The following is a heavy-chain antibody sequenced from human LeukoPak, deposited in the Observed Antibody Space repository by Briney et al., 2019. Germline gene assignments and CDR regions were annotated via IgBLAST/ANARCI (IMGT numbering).Heavy chain of an antibody. CDR1: GFTFSSYA. V-gene: IGHV3-30-3*01. CDR3: ARNGIYQLHWVWFDP. CDR2: ISYDGSNK. Sequence: GRSLRLSCAASGFTFSSYAMHWVRQAPDKGLEWVAVISYDGSNKYYADSVKGRFTISRDNSKNTLYLQMNGLRAEDTAVYYCARNGIYQLHWVWFDPWGQGALVTVSS. D-gene: IGHD2-2*01. J-gene: IGHJ5*02.